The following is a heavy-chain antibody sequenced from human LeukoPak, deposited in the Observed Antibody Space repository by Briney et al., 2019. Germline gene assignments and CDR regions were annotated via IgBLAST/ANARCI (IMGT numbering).Heavy chain of an antibody. V-gene: IGHV4-34*01. J-gene: IGHJ4*02. D-gene: IGHD3-3*01. Sequence: TSETLSLTCAVYGGSFSGYYWSWIRQPPGKGLEWIGEIDHSGSTNYNPSLKSRVTISADTSKNQFSLKLSSVTAADTAVYYCARRDFWSGYYNYWGQGTLGTVS. CDR2: IDHSGST. CDR1: GGSFSGYY. CDR3: ARRDFWSGYYNY.